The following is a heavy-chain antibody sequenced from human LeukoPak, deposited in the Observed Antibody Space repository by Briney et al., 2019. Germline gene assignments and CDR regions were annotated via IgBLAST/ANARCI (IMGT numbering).Heavy chain of an antibody. D-gene: IGHD4-17*01. CDR2: IYYSGST. CDR3: ARASTLDGDYVYAFDI. Sequence: KPSETLSLTCTVSGGSISSYYWSWIRQPPGKGLEWIGYIYYSGSTNYNPSLKSRVTISVDTSKNQFSLKLSSVTAADTAVYYCARASTLDGDYVYAFDIWGQGTMVTVSS. V-gene: IGHV4-59*01. CDR1: GGSISSYY. J-gene: IGHJ3*02.